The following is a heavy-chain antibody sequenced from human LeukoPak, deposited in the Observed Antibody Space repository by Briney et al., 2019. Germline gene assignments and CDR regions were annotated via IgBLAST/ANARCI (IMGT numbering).Heavy chain of an antibody. CDR2: ISYDGSDI. CDR3: AKGAALILGSPDY. J-gene: IGHJ4*02. Sequence: PGGSLRLSCAASGFTFSSSGMHWVRQAPGKGLEWVAVISYDGSDISYADSVKGRFTISRDTSKNTLYLQMNSLRVEDTAVYYCAKGAALILGSPDYWGQGTLVTVSS. D-gene: IGHD3/OR15-3a*01. V-gene: IGHV3-30*18. CDR1: GFTFSSSG.